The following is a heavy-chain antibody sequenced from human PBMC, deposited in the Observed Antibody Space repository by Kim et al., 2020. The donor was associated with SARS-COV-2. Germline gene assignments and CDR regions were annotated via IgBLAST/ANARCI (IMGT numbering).Heavy chain of an antibody. D-gene: IGHD3-10*01. Sequence: ASVKVSCKASGYTFTSYGISWVRQAPGQGLEWMGWISAYNGNTNYAQKLQGRVTMTTDTSTSTAYMELRSLRSDDTAVYYCARDKPPRITMVRAMDVWGQGTTVTVSS. CDR3: ARDKPPRITMVRAMDV. V-gene: IGHV1-18*01. J-gene: IGHJ6*02. CDR1: GYTFTSYG. CDR2: ISAYNGNT.